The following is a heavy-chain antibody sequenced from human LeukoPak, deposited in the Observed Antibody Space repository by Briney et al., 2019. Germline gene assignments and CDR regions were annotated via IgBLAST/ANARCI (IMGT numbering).Heavy chain of an antibody. CDR2: ISAYNGNT. CDR3: ARDLGVGATYYFDY. J-gene: IGHJ4*02. D-gene: IGHD1-26*01. CDR1: GYTFTSYG. Sequence: GASVKVSCKASGYTFTSYGISWVRQAPGQGLEWMGWISAYNGNTNYAQKLQGSVTMTTDTSTSTAYMELRSLRSDDTAVYYCARDLGVGATYYFDYWGQGTLVTVSS. V-gene: IGHV1-18*01.